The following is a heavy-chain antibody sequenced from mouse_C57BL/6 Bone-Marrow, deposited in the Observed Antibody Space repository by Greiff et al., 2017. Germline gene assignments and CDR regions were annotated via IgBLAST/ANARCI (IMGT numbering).Heavy chain of an antibody. CDR1: GYAFSDYW. V-gene: IGHV1-80*01. CDR2: IYPGDGDT. CDR3: ARGVL. J-gene: IGHJ3*01. Sequence: QVQLPQSGAELVKPGASVKISCKASGYAFSDYWMNWVKQRPGKGLEWIGQIYPGDGDTNYNGKFKGKATLTADKSTSTAHMQLNSLTSEDSAVYFCARGVLWGQGTLVTVSA. D-gene: IGHD5-1*01.